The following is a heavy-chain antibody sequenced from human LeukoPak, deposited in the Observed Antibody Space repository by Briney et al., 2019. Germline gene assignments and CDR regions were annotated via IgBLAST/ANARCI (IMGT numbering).Heavy chain of an antibody. CDR2: STGTGYST. V-gene: IGHV3-23*01. CDR1: EFTFSNYA. Sequence: GGSLRLSXAASEFTFSNYAMSWVRQAPGKGVEWVSGSTGTGYSTYYADSVKGRFTISRDNSKNTLYLQMNSLRAEDTAVYYCVNEVRMGVTSAFDIWGQGTMVTVSS. CDR3: VNEVRMGVTSAFDI. D-gene: IGHD1-26*01. J-gene: IGHJ3*02.